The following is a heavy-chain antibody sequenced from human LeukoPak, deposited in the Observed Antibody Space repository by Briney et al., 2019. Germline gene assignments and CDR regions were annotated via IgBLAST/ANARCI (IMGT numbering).Heavy chain of an antibody. J-gene: IGHJ4*02. CDR1: GGSISSGGYY. D-gene: IGHD3-22*01. V-gene: IGHV4-31*03. CDR2: IYYSGST. CDR3: GRLYESRGYFDY. Sequence: PSETLSLTCTVSGGSISSGGYYWSWLRQHPGKGLEWIGYIYYSGSTFYNPSLKSRVTISVDTSKNQFSLRLSSVTAADTAVYYCGRLYESRGYFDYWGQGTLVTVSS.